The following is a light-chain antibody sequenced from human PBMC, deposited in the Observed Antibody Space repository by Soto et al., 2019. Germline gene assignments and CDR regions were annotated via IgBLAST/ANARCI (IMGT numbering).Light chain of an antibody. V-gene: IGKV3-11*01. Sequence: ESVLTQSPATLSLSPGERATLSCRASQSVSSYLAWYQQKPGQAPRLLIYDASNRATGIQARFSGSGSGTDFTLTISSLEPEDFAVYYCQQRSNWPTFGQGTKLEIK. CDR1: QSVSSY. CDR3: QQRSNWPT. J-gene: IGKJ2*01. CDR2: DAS.